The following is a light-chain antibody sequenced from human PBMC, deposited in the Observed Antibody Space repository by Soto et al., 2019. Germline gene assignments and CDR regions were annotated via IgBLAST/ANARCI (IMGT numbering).Light chain of an antibody. CDR1: QSVSSSY. Sequence: EIVLTQSPGTMSLSPGERATLSCRASQSVSSSYLAWYQQKPGQAPRLLIYGASSSATGIPDRFSGSGSGTGFTLTISILEPEDFAVYYCQQYGSSPWTFGQGTKVEIK. V-gene: IGKV3-20*01. CDR3: QQYGSSPWT. CDR2: GAS. J-gene: IGKJ1*01.